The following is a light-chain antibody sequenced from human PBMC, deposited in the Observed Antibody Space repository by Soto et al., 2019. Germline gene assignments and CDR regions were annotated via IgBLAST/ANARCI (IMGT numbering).Light chain of an antibody. V-gene: IGKV3-11*01. CDR2: DAS. Sequence: EVVLTQSPATLCLSRGERATLSCRASQSVGNFLAWYQQKPGQAPRLLIYDASNRATGIPARFSGSGSGTDFTLTISSLQPEDFAVYYCQKRSNWPPSITFGQGTRLEIK. CDR3: QKRSNWPPSIT. J-gene: IGKJ5*01. CDR1: QSVGNF.